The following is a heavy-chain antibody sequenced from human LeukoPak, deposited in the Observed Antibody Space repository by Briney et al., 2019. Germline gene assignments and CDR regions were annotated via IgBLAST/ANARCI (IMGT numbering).Heavy chain of an antibody. CDR1: GGSISSSSYY. Sequence: SETLSLTCTVSGGSISSSSYYWGWIRQPPGKGLEWIGSIYYSGSTYYNPSLKSRVTISVDTSKNQFSLKLSSVTAADTAVYYCASLTRGVVVPAAMYYYYYYMDVWGKGTTVTVSS. V-gene: IGHV4-39*01. J-gene: IGHJ6*03. D-gene: IGHD2-2*01. CDR2: IYYSGST. CDR3: ASLTRGVVVPAAMYYYYYYMDV.